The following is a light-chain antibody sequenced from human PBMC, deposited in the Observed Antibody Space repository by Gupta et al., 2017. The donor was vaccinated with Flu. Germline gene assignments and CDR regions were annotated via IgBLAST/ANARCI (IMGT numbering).Light chain of an antibody. V-gene: IGLV3-9*01. J-gene: IGLJ2*01. Sequence: ALGQTSSITCGGNNIENRNVHWYQQKPGQAPVLVIYRDISRPAGIPERFSGSNSGNTATLTISGAQAGDEADYYCQVWDCSTEVFGGGTKLTVL. CDR2: RDI. CDR3: QVWDCSTEV. CDR1: NIENRN.